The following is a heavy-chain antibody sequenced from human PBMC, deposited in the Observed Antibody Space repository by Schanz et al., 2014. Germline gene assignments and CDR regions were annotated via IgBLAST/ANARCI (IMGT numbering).Heavy chain of an antibody. Sequence: QVQLVESGGGLVKPGGSLRLSCAASGFTFSDYYMSWIRQAPGKGLEWVSSISGTGGDDTYYADSVKGRFTISSDNSKSTLYLQMSSLRAEDTAVYYCAKSQGSSFDSWGQGTLVTVSS. CDR2: ISGTGGDDT. CDR3: AKSQGSSFDS. V-gene: IGHV3-11*01. D-gene: IGHD6-13*01. J-gene: IGHJ4*02. CDR1: GFTFSDYY.